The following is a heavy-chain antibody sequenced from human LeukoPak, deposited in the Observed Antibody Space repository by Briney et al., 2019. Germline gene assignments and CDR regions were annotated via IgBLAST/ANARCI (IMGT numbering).Heavy chain of an antibody. CDR1: GDSFSTYA. CDR2: IIPVFKTA. D-gene: IGHD3-22*01. Sequence: SVKVSCKAPGDSFSTYAISWVRQAPGHGLEWMGGIIPVFKTANHAQKFQGRVTLTADESTSTAYMELSSLRSDDTAVYYCARGSSGYPRYFDYWGQGTLVTVSS. CDR3: ARGSSGYPRYFDY. J-gene: IGHJ4*02. V-gene: IGHV1-69*13.